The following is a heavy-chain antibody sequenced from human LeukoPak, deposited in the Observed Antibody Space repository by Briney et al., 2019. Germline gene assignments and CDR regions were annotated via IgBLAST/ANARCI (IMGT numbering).Heavy chain of an antibody. Sequence: SETLSLTCTVSGGSISSGDYYWSWIRQPPGKGLEGIAYMYHSGSTYYNPSLKSRVTMSADTSKNQFSLKLSSVTAADTAVYYCARPYYYDSRIDPWGQGILVTVSS. CDR2: MYHSGST. D-gene: IGHD3-22*01. J-gene: IGHJ5*02. CDR1: GGSISSGDYY. V-gene: IGHV4-30-4*01. CDR3: ARPYYYDSRIDP.